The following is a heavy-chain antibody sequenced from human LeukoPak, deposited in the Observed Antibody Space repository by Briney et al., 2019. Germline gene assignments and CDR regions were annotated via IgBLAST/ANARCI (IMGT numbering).Heavy chain of an antibody. CDR1: GYSFTSYW. Sequence: GESLKISCKGSGYSFTSYWIGWVRQMPGKGLEWMGIIYPGDSDTRYSPSFQGQVTISADKSISTAYLQWSSLKASDTAMYYCASRFPRIAADLRPWYYYGMDVWGQGTTVIVSS. V-gene: IGHV5-51*01. CDR2: IYPGDSDT. J-gene: IGHJ6*02. D-gene: IGHD6-13*01. CDR3: ASRFPRIAADLRPWYYYGMDV.